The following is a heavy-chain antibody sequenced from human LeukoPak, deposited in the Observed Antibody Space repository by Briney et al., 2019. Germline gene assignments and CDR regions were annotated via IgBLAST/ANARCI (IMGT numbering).Heavy chain of an antibody. CDR3: ARPSGSYYGSIDY. J-gene: IGHJ4*02. V-gene: IGHV1-2*06. CDR2: INPNSGGT. Sequence: GASVKVSCKASGYTFTGYYMRWVRQAPGQGLEWMGRINPNSGGTNYAQKFQGRVTMTRDTSISTAYMELSRLRSDDTAVYYCARPSGSYYGSIDYWGQGTLVTVSS. CDR1: GYTFTGYY. D-gene: IGHD1-26*01.